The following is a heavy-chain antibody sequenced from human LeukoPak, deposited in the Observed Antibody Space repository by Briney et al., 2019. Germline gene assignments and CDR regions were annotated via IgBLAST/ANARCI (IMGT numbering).Heavy chain of an antibody. CDR2: ISYDGSNK. CDR1: GFTFSSYA. CDR3: ASLNWNDGDDLLDY. J-gene: IGHJ4*02. D-gene: IGHD1-1*01. Sequence: PGGSLRLSCAASGFTFSSYAMHWVRQAPGKGLEWVAVISYDGSNKYYADSVKGRFTISRDNSKNTLYLQMNSLRAEDTAVYYCASLNWNDGDDLLDYWGQGTLVTVSS. V-gene: IGHV3-30*04.